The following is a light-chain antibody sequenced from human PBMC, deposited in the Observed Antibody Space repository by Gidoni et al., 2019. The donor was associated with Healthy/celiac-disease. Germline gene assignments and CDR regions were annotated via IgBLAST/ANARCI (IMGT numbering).Light chain of an antibody. CDR2: DAS. CDR3: QQRSNWPRT. CDR1: QSVSSY. Sequence: VFTQSPATLSLSPGDRATLSCSASQSVSSYLAWYQQKPGQAPRLLIYDASNRATGIPARFSGSGSGTDFTLTISSLEPEDFAVYYCQQRSNWPRTFGQGTKVEIK. V-gene: IGKV3-11*01. J-gene: IGKJ1*01.